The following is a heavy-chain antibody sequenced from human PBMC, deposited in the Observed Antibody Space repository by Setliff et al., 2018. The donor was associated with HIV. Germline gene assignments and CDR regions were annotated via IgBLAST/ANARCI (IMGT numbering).Heavy chain of an antibody. Sequence: SETLSLTCTVSGGAISSYYWGWIRQPPGKGLERVGYIFYTESTTYSPYLKSRVTISKDTSKNQFSLKLTSVTAADTAVYYFARLTPYPNYYDSSGYFGCWGQGTLVTVSS. CDR3: ARLTPYPNYYDSSGYFGC. CDR1: GGAISSYY. J-gene: IGHJ4*02. V-gene: IGHV4-59*01. D-gene: IGHD3-22*01. CDR2: IFYTEST.